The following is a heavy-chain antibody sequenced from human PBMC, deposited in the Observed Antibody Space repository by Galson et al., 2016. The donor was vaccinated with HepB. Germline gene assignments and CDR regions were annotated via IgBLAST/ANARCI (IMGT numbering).Heavy chain of an antibody. CDR2: IYYSGNT. D-gene: IGHD4-17*01. CDR3: ARQRVYGDRYFFDF. Sequence: TLSLTCTVSGGSISSGGHYWSWIRQYPGKGLECIGYIYYSGNTFYNPSLKSRLTMSVDTSKNQFSLKLNSVTAADTAVYYCARQRVYGDRYFFDFWGLGTLVTVSS. V-gene: IGHV4-31*03. CDR1: GGSISSGGHY. J-gene: IGHJ4*02.